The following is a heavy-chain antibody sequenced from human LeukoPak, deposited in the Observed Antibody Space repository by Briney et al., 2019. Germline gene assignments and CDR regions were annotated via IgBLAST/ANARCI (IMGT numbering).Heavy chain of an antibody. D-gene: IGHD3-3*01. CDR1: GFTFSGYG. CDR2: ISYDASNK. Sequence: GGSLRLSCAASGFTFSGYGMHWVRQAPGKGLEWVAVISYDASNKHYADSVKGRFTISRDNSKNTLYLQMNSLRAEDTAVYYCARARYYDFWSGYSNFDYWGQGTLVTVSS. CDR3: ARARYYDFWSGYSNFDY. J-gene: IGHJ4*02. V-gene: IGHV3-30*03.